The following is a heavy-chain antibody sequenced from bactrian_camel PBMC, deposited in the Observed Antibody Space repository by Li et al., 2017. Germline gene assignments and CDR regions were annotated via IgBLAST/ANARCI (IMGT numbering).Heavy chain of an antibody. CDR3: VYGVEGPPVPRWISGEPMLPSDFDY. CDR2: IKSEFDGETT. CDR1: GFTFRLAD. Sequence: VQLVESGGGLVQPGGPLKLVCKTSGFTFRLADMSWVRQAPGKGYEWVSTIKSEFDGETTSYADAVKGRFTISRANAMNTVALQMSSLKPEDTAVYYCVYGVEGPPVPRWISGEPMLPSDFDYWGQGTQVTVS. D-gene: IGHD1*01. J-gene: IGHJ6*01. V-gene: IGHV3S40*01.